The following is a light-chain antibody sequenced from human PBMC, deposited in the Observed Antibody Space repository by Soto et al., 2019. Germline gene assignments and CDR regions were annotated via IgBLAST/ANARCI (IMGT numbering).Light chain of an antibody. V-gene: IGLV1-40*01. CDR1: SSNIGAPYD. CDR2: GGN. Sequence: QSVLTQPPSVSGAPGQTVTISCTGSSSNIGAPYDVHWYQHLPGTAPKPLIYGGNNRPSGVPDRFSGSRSGISASLDITGLQAEDEAAYFCQSYDMSLNNYVFGTGTKVTVL. J-gene: IGLJ1*01. CDR3: QSYDMSLNNYV.